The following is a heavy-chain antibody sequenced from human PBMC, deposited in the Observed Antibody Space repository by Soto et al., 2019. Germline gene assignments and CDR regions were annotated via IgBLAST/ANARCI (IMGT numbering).Heavy chain of an antibody. CDR1: GGSFSGYY. CDR2: INHSGST. V-gene: IGHV4-34*01. CDR3: ARGRHCSSTSCYTSYYYYGMDV. D-gene: IGHD2-2*02. Sequence: QVQLQQWGAGLLKPSETLSLTCAVYGGSFSGYYWSWIGQPPGKGLEWIGEINHSGSTNYNPSLKSRVTISVDTSKNQFSLKLSSVTAADTAVYYCARGRHCSSTSCYTSYYYYGMDVWGQGTTVTVSS. J-gene: IGHJ6*02.